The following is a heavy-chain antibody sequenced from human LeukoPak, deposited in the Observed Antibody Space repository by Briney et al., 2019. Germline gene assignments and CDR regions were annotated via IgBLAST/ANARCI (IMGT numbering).Heavy chain of an antibody. CDR1: GFTFSDYS. Sequence: GGSLRLSCAASGFTFSDYSMAWVRQAPGKGLEWVSVISGSSGAIFYADSVKGRFTISRDNSNNKLYLQMSSLRAEDTAVYYCAREGDRGSGVADYFDSWGQGALVTVSS. J-gene: IGHJ4*02. CDR2: ISGSSGAI. CDR3: AREGDRGSGVADYFDS. V-gene: IGHV3-23*01. D-gene: IGHD6-19*01.